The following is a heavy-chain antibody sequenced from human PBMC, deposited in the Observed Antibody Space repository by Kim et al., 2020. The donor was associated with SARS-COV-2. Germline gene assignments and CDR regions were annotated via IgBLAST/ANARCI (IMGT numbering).Heavy chain of an antibody. CDR2: ISYDGSNK. CDR3: AKEFSAYSSSYDY. Sequence: GGSLRLSCAASGFTFSSYGMHWVRQAPGKGLEWVAVISYDGSNKYYADSVKGRFTISRDNSKNTLYLQMNSLRAEDTAVYYCAKEFSAYSSSYDYWGQGTLVTVSS. CDR1: GFTFSSYG. V-gene: IGHV3-30*18. D-gene: IGHD6-13*01. J-gene: IGHJ4*02.